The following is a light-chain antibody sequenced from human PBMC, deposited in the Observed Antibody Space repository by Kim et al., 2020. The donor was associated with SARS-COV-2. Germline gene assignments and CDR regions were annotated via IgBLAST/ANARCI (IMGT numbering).Light chain of an antibody. V-gene: IGKV3-20*01. CDR2: GAS. CDR1: QSVSSSY. CDR3: QQNGSSHT. J-gene: IGKJ4*01. Sequence: EIVLTQSPGTLSLSPGERATLSCRASQSVSSSYLAWYQQKPGQAPRLLIYGASSRATGIPDRFSGSGSGTDFTLTISRLEPEDFAVYYCQQNGSSHTFGGGTKVDIK.